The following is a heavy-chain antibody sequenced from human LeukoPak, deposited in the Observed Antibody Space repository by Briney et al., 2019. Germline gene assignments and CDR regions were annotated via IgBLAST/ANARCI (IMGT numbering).Heavy chain of an antibody. Sequence: GGSLRLSCAASGFTFSSYAMSWVRQAPGKGLEWASAISGSGGSTYYADSVKGRFTISRDNSKNTLYLQMNSLRAEDTAVYYCAKDLSPYCSSTSCYFEYWGQGTLVTVSS. CDR1: GFTFSSYA. D-gene: IGHD2-2*01. CDR3: AKDLSPYCSSTSCYFEY. CDR2: ISGSGGST. J-gene: IGHJ4*02. V-gene: IGHV3-23*01.